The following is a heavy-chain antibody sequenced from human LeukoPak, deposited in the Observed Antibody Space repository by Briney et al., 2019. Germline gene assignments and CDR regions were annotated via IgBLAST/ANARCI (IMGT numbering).Heavy chain of an antibody. CDR2: INPNTGGT. Sequence: ASVKVSCEASGYTFTDYYMHWVRQAPGQGLEWMGWINPNTGGTDYIQKFQGRVTMTRDTSISTAYMELNSLRSDDTAVYYCVRVVRRAAAHAGNWFDPWGQGTLVTVSS. CDR1: GYTFTDYY. V-gene: IGHV1-2*02. J-gene: IGHJ5*02. D-gene: IGHD6-13*01. CDR3: VRVVRRAAAHAGNWFDP.